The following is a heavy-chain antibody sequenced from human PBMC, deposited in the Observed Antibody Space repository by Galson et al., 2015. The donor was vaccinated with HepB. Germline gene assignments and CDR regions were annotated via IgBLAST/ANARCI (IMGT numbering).Heavy chain of an antibody. Sequence: VKVSCKVSGYTFTDYYMHWVQQAPGKGLEWMGLVDPEDGETIYAEKFQGRVTITADASTDTAYMELSSLRSEDTAVYYCATGHTVTMSEPGGYWGQGTLVTVSS. CDR1: GYTFTDYY. V-gene: IGHV1-69-2*01. J-gene: IGHJ4*02. CDR2: VDPEDGET. CDR3: ATGHTVTMSEPGGY. D-gene: IGHD4-11*01.